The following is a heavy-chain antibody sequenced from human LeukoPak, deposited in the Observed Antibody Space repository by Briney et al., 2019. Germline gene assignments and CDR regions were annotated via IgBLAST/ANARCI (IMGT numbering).Heavy chain of an antibody. Sequence: GGSLRLSCAASGFTFSSYGMHWVRQAPGKGLEWGAGIGYDGSNKYYADSVKGRFTISRDNSKNTLYLQMNSLRAEDTAVYYCARDHGIDYYDSSGYYGGYFDYWGQGTLVTVSS. CDR1: GFTFSSYG. CDR3: ARDHGIDYYDSSGYYGGYFDY. CDR2: IGYDGSNK. D-gene: IGHD3-22*01. V-gene: IGHV3-33*01. J-gene: IGHJ4*02.